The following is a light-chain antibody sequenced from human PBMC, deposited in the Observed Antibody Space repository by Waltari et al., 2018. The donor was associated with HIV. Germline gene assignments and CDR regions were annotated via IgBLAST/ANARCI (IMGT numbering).Light chain of an antibody. CDR2: AAS. J-gene: IGKJ3*01. CDR3: QQAYSLPLT. V-gene: IGKV1-39*01. Sequence: VNWFQKKPGKAPQLLVYAASFLQSGVPSRFKGSAFGTEFTLTISSLQPEDYATYYCQQAYSLPLTFGPGTKVDIK.